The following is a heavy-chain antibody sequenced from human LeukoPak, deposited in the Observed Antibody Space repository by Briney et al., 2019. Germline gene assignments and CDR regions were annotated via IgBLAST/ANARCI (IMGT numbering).Heavy chain of an antibody. J-gene: IGHJ4*02. D-gene: IGHD3-22*01. CDR1: GFTFDDYA. CDR2: ISGDGGST. Sequence: GGSLRLSCAAPGFTFDDYAMHWVRQSPGKGLEWVCPISGDGGSTYYAGSFKGRFTISRDNSKNSLYLQMNSLRTEDTALYYCAKDPYYYDSSGYYAVEYWGQGTLVTVSS. CDR3: AKDPYYYDSSGYYAVEY. V-gene: IGHV3-43*02.